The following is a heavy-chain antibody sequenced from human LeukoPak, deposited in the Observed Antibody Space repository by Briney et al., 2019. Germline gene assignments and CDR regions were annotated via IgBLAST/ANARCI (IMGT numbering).Heavy chain of an antibody. Sequence: PGGSLRLSCAASGFSFDDYAMHWVRQGPGKGLEWVAGISWNRGTIDYADSVKGRFTISRDNAKNSLYLQMSSLRAEDTALYYCAKERDGNNKDFDCWGQGTLVTVSS. D-gene: IGHD5-24*01. CDR1: GFSFDDYA. V-gene: IGHV3-9*01. CDR2: ISWNRGTI. CDR3: AKERDGNNKDFDC. J-gene: IGHJ4*02.